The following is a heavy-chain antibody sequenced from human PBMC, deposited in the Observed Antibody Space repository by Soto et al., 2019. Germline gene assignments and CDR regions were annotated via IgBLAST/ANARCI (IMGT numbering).Heavy chain of an antibody. D-gene: IGHD4-17*01. CDR3: ARIPADYGDYDGIYYYYGMDV. CDR1: GFSLSNARMG. CDR2: IFSNDEK. J-gene: IGHJ6*02. Sequence: QVTLKESGPVLVKPTETLTLTCTVSGFSLSNARMGVSWIRQPPGKALEWLAHIFSNDEKSYSTSLKSRLTISTDTSKSQVVLTMTNMDPVDTATYYCARIPADYGDYDGIYYYYGMDVWGQGTTVTVSS. V-gene: IGHV2-26*01.